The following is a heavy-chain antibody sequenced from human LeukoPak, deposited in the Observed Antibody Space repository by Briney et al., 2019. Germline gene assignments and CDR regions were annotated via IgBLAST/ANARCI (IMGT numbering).Heavy chain of an antibody. J-gene: IGHJ4*02. CDR1: GFTFGDYA. CDR3: AKDLGGSYYFDY. Sequence: GGSLRLSCTASGFTFGDYAMSWVRQAPGKRLEWVSAISGSGGSTYYADSVKGRFTISRDNSKNTLYLQMNSLRAEDTAVYYCAKDLGGSYYFDYWGQGTLVTVSS. V-gene: IGHV3-23*01. D-gene: IGHD4-23*01. CDR2: ISGSGGST.